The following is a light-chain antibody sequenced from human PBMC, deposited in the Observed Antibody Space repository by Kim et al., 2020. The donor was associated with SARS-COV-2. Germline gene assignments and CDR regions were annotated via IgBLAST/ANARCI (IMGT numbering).Light chain of an antibody. V-gene: IGLV3-1*01. CDR1: KLGNKY. Sequence: SYELTQPPSVSVSPGQTASITCSGDKLGNKYTCWYQQKAGQSPVLVISQDTKRPSGIPERFSGSNSGNTATLTISGTQAMDEADYYCQAWDSTTAVFGGGTQLTVL. CDR3: QAWDSTTAV. J-gene: IGLJ3*02. CDR2: QDT.